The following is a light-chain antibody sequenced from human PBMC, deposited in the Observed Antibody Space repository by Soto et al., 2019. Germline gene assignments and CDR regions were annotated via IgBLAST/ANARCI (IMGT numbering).Light chain of an antibody. CDR3: QQYNNWPWT. CDR1: QSVSSS. CDR2: DAS. V-gene: IGKV3-11*01. Sequence: EVVLTQSPATLSLSPGERATLSCRASQSVSSSLAWYQQKPGQAPRLLIFDASTRATGIPARFSGSGSETDFTLTISSLQSEDFAVYYCQQYNNWPWTFGQGTKVEIK. J-gene: IGKJ1*01.